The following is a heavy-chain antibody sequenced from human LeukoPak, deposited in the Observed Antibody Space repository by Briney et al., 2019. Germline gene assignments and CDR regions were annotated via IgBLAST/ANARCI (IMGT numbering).Heavy chain of an antibody. J-gene: IGHJ5*02. CDR2: IIPILGIA. V-gene: IGHV1-69*04. CDR1: GGTFSSYA. CDR3: ARDYYGSGSSNWFDP. Sequence: SVKVSCKASGGTFSSYAISWVRQAPGQGLEWMGRIIPILGIANYAQKFQGRVTITADKSTSTAYMELSSLRSEDTAVYYCARDYYGSGSSNWFDPWGQGTLVTVSS. D-gene: IGHD3-10*01.